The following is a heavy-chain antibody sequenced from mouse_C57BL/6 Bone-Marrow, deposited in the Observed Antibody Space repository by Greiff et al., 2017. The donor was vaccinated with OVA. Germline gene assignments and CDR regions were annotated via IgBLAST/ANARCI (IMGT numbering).Heavy chain of an antibody. CDR3: ARHGDYGSFFDY. Sequence: DVMLVESGGDLVKPGGSLKLSCAASGFTFSSYGMSWVRQTPDKRLEWVATISSGGSYTYYPDSVTGRFTISRANAKNTLYLQMSSLKSEDTAMYYCARHGDYGSFFDYWGQGTTLTVSS. CDR2: ISSGGSYT. J-gene: IGHJ2*01. D-gene: IGHD1-1*01. V-gene: IGHV5-6*02. CDR1: GFTFSSYG.